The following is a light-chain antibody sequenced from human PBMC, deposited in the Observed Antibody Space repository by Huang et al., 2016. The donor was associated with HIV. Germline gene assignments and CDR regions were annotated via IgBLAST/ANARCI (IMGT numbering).Light chain of an antibody. CDR3: QQRSNWPPSIT. CDR1: QSVSSY. CDR2: DAS. J-gene: IGKJ5*01. Sequence: EIVLTQSPATLSFSPGERATLSCRASQSVSSYLAWYQQKPGQAPRLRIYDASNRATGIPAMFSGSGSGTDFTLTISSLEPEDFAVYYCQQRSNWPPSITFGQGTRLEIK. V-gene: IGKV3-11*01.